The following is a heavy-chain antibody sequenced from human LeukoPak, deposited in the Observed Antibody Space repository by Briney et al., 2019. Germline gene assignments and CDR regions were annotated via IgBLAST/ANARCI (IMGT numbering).Heavy chain of an antibody. J-gene: IGHJ4*02. Sequence: GGSLRLSCAASGFTFSSYSMNWVRQAPGKGLEWVSSISSSSSYIYYADSVKGRFTISRDNARNSLYLQMNSLRAEDTAVYYCARSATEDTAMVVDYWGQGTLVTVSS. CDR2: ISSSSSYI. CDR1: GFTFSSYS. CDR3: ARSATEDTAMVVDY. D-gene: IGHD5-18*01. V-gene: IGHV3-21*01.